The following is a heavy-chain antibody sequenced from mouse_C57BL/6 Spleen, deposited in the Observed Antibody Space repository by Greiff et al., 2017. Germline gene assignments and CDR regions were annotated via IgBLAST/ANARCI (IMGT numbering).Heavy chain of an antibody. D-gene: IGHD3-2*02. CDR2: ISSGSSTI. Sequence: EVKLVESGGGLVKPGGSLTLSCAASGFTFSDYGMHWVRQAPEKGLEWVAYISSGSSTIYYADTVKGRFTISRDNSKNTLFLQMISLRSEDTAMYYCSSGVQLRPFAYWGQGTLVTVSA. V-gene: IGHV5-17*01. J-gene: IGHJ3*01. CDR1: GFTFSDYG. CDR3: SSGVQLRPFAY.